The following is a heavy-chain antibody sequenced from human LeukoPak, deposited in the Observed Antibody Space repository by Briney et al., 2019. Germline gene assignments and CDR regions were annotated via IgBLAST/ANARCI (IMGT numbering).Heavy chain of an antibody. CDR1: GYTFTSYD. CDR2: MNPNSGNT. V-gene: IGHV1-8*01. Sequence: ASVKVSCKASGYTFTSYDVNWVRQATGQGLEWMGWMNPNSGNTGYAQKFQGRVTMTRNTSISTAYMELSSLRSDDTAVYYCTRESGSYHGNDYWGQGTLVTVSS. J-gene: IGHJ4*02. D-gene: IGHD1-26*01. CDR3: TRESGSYHGNDY.